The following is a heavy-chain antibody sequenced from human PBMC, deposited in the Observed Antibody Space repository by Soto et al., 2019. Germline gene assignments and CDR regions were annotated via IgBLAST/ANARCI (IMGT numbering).Heavy chain of an antibody. CDR1: GFSFGDYA. J-gene: IGHJ6*02. D-gene: IGHD2-21*02. V-gene: IGHV3-9*01. CDR2: ISWKSGSI. CDR3: AKITGGTANGLDV. Sequence: DVQLVESGGDLVQPGRSLRLSCAASGFSFGDYAMHWVRQAPGKGLEWVSGISWKSGSIGYADSVKGRFTISRDNAKNSLYLQMNSLRAEDTALYYCAKITGGTANGLDVWGQGTPVTVSS.